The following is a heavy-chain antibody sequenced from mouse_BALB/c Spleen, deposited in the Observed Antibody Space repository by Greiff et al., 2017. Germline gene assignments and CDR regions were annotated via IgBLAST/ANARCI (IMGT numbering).Heavy chain of an antibody. CDR3: ARAAQLLDFDY. J-gene: IGHJ2*01. CDR2: ISSGSSTI. Sequence: EVLLVESGGGLVQPGGSRKLSCAASGFTFSSFGMHWVRQAPEKGLEWVAYISSGSSTIYYADTVKGRCTISRNNPKNTLFLQMTSLRSEDTAMYYCARAAQLLDFDYWGQGTTLTVSS. V-gene: IGHV5-17*02. D-gene: IGHD3-1*01. CDR1: GFTFSSFG.